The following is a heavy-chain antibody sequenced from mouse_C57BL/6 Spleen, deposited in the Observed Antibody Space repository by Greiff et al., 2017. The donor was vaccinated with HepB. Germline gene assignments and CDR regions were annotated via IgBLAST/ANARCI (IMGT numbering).Heavy chain of an antibody. CDR3: ARSPLYYYGSSYYFDY. V-gene: IGHV1-82*01. CDR1: GYAFSSSW. CDR2: IYPGDGDT. Sequence: QVQLQQSGPELVKPGASVKISCKASGYAFSSSWMNWVKQRPGKGLEWIGRIYPGDGDTNYNGKFKGKATLTADKSSSTAYMQLSSLTSEDSAVYFCARSPLYYYGSSYYFDYWGQGTTLTVSS. J-gene: IGHJ2*01. D-gene: IGHD1-1*01.